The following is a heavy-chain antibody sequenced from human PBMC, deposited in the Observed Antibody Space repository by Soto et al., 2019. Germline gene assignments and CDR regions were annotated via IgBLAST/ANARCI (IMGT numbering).Heavy chain of an antibody. V-gene: IGHV4-39*01. D-gene: IGHD4-17*01. Sequence: PSETLSLTCSVSGASVSSNTFYWGWIRQPPGKGLESIANIYYDGSTYYNPSLESRVTISLDTSKNQFSLKLSSVTAADTAVYYCARQKVSRFYGEVDFFDYWGLGTLVTVSS. J-gene: IGHJ4*02. CDR2: IYYDGST. CDR1: GASVSSNTFY. CDR3: ARQKVSRFYGEVDFFDY.